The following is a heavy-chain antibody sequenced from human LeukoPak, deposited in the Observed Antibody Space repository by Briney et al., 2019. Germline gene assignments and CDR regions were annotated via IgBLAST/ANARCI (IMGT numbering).Heavy chain of an antibody. Sequence: ASAKVSCKASGGTFSSYAISWVRQAPGQGLEWMGRIIPILGIANYAQKFQGRVTITADKSTSTAYMELSSLRSEDTAVYYCARDLGSSGYYWGQGTLVTVSS. V-gene: IGHV1-69*04. CDR2: IIPILGIA. D-gene: IGHD3-22*01. CDR1: GGTFSSYA. CDR3: ARDLGSSGYY. J-gene: IGHJ4*02.